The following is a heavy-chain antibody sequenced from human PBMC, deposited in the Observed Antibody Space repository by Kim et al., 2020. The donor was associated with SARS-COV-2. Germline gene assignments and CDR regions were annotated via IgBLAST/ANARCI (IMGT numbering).Heavy chain of an antibody. Sequence: GGSLRLSCAASGFTFDDYAMHWVRQAPGKGLEWVSGISWNSGSIGYADSVKGRFTISRDNAKNSLYLQMNSLRAEDTALYYCATLGGSWYYNYYYGMDVWGQGTTVTVSS. CDR3: ATLGGSWYYNYYYGMDV. J-gene: IGHJ6*02. D-gene: IGHD6-13*01. V-gene: IGHV3-9*01. CDR1: GFTFDDYA. CDR2: ISWNSGSI.